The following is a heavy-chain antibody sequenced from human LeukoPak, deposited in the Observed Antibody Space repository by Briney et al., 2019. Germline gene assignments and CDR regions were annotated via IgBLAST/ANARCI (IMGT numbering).Heavy chain of an antibody. V-gene: IGHV3-23*01. CDR2: ISGSGGST. D-gene: IGHD3-9*01. Sequence: GGSLRLSCAASGFTFSRYAMSWVRQAPGNGLEWVSAISGSGGSTYYADSVKGRFTISRDNSKNTLYLQMNSLRAEDTAVYYCAKEPPKYYDILTGPFDPWGQGTLVSVSS. CDR3: AKEPPKYYDILTGPFDP. CDR1: GFTFSRYA. J-gene: IGHJ5*02.